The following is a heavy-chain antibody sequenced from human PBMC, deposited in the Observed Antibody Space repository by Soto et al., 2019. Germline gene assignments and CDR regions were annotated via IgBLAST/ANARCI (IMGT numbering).Heavy chain of an antibody. V-gene: IGHV4-39*01. J-gene: IGHJ4*02. CDR1: GGSISSSSYY. CDR2: IYYSGST. Sequence: PSETLSLTCTVSGGSISSSSYYWGWIRQPPGKGLEWIGSIYYSGSTYYNPSLKSRVTISVDTAKNQFSLTLSSVTAADTAVYYCGRHPPCGHFDCWGQGSLVTVSS. D-gene: IGHD6-25*01. CDR3: GRHPPCGHFDC.